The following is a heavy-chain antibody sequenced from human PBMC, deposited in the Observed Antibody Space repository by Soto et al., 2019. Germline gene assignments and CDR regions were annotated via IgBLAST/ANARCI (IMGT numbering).Heavy chain of an antibody. V-gene: IGHV3-11*01. CDR2: ISSSGSTI. Sequence: QVQLVESGGGLVKPGGSLRLSCAASGFTFSDYYMSWIRQAPGKGLEWLSYISSSGSTIYYADSVKGRFTISRDDAKNSVYLQMYSLRAEDTAVYYCAKDVYSSSASTFDYWGQGTLVTVSS. CDR1: GFTFSDYY. CDR3: AKDVYSSSASTFDY. J-gene: IGHJ4*02. D-gene: IGHD6-6*01.